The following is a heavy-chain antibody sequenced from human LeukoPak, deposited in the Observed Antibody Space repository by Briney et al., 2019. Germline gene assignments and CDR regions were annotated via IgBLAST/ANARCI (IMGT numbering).Heavy chain of an antibody. CDR1: GFIFSSYG. J-gene: IGHJ5*02. CDR2: ISYDGGNK. V-gene: IGHV3-30*18. CDR3: AKDLKSDGSGVNWFDP. Sequence: SGGSLRLSCAASGFIFSSYGMHWVRQAPGKGLEWVAVISYDGGNKYYVDSVKGRFTISRDNSKNTLYLQMNSLRAEDTAVYYCAKDLKSDGSGVNWFDPWGQGTLVTVSS. D-gene: IGHD3-10*01.